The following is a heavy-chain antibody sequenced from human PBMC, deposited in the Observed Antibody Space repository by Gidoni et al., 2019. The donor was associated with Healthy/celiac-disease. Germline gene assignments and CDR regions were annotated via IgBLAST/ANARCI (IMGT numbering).Heavy chain of an antibody. V-gene: IGHV3-9*01. CDR3: AKDRTIAEIAAAGTGFDY. CDR1: GFTFDDYA. D-gene: IGHD6-13*01. Sequence: EVQPVESGGGLVQPGRSLRLSCAASGFTFDDYAMHWVRQAPGKGLEWVSGISWNSGSIGYADSVKGRFTISRDNAKNSLYLQMNSLRAEDTALYYCAKDRTIAEIAAAGTGFDYWGQGTLVTVSS. CDR2: ISWNSGSI. J-gene: IGHJ4*02.